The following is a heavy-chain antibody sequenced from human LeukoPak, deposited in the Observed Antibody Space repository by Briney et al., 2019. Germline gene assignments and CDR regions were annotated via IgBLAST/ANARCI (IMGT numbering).Heavy chain of an antibody. Sequence: ASVKVSFKASGYTFTGYYMHWVRQAPGQGLEWMGWINPNSGGTNYAQKLQGRVTMTTDTSTSTAYMELSRLRSDDTAVYYCARGHPWNRVAATLGSRYSMDVWGKGTTVTVSS. J-gene: IGHJ6*03. CDR1: GYTFTGYY. CDR2: INPNSGGT. V-gene: IGHV1-2*02. D-gene: IGHD2-15*01. CDR3: ARGHPWNRVAATLGSRYSMDV.